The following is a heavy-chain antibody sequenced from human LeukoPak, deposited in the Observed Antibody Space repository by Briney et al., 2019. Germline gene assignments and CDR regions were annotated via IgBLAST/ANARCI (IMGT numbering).Heavy chain of an antibody. CDR2: MNPNSGNT. D-gene: IGHD6-19*01. J-gene: IGHJ4*02. Sequence: ASVKVSCKASGYTFTSYDINWVRQATGQGLEWMGWMNPNSGNTGYAQKFQGRVTMTRNSSITTAYMELSSLRSEDTAVYYCARDPRGSGWYGGHPEYWGQGTLVTVSS. CDR3: ARDPRGSGWYGGHPEY. V-gene: IGHV1-8*01. CDR1: GYTFTSYD.